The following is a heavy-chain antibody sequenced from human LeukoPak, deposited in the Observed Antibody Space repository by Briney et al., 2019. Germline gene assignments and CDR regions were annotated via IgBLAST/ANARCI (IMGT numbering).Heavy chain of an antibody. D-gene: IGHD3-22*01. CDR1: GFTFSSYA. Sequence: GGSLRLSCAASGFTFSSYAMSWVRQAPGKGLEWVSAISGSGDSTYYVDSVKGRFTISRDNSKNTLYLQMNSLRAEDTAVYYCAKRPYDSSGFIDYWGQGTLVTVSS. CDR2: ISGSGDST. CDR3: AKRPYDSSGFIDY. V-gene: IGHV3-23*01. J-gene: IGHJ4*02.